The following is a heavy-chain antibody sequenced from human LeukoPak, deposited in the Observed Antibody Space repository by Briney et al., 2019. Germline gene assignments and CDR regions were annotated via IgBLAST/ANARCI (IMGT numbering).Heavy chain of an antibody. Sequence: SETLSLTCTDSGGSISSYYWSWIRQPPGKRLERIGYIYYSGSTNYNPSLKSRVTISVDTSKNQFSLKLSSVTAADTAVYYCASFPPPYSGSYYFAFDIWGQGTMVTVSS. CDR3: ASFPPPYSGSYYFAFDI. CDR1: GGSISSYY. D-gene: IGHD1-26*01. V-gene: IGHV4-59*01. CDR2: IYYSGST. J-gene: IGHJ3*02.